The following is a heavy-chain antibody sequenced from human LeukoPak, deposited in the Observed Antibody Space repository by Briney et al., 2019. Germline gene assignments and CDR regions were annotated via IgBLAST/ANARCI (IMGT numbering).Heavy chain of an antibody. D-gene: IGHD1-20*01. Sequence: ASVKVSCKSSGGTFSSYGISWVRQAPGQGLEWMGWINAYNGNTNYAQKLQGRVTMTTDTSTSTAYMELRSLRSDDTAVYYCARADGYNWNDEEDWFDPWGQGTLDTVSS. CDR1: GGTFSSYG. CDR3: ARADGYNWNDEEDWFDP. CDR2: INAYNGNT. V-gene: IGHV1-18*01. J-gene: IGHJ5*02.